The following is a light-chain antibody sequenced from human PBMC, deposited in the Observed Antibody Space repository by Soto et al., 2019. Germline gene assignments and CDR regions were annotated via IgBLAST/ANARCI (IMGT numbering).Light chain of an antibody. J-gene: IGLJ2*01. CDR2: DVR. Sequence: QSVLTQPASVSGSPGQSITISCTGSSSDVGGYNYVSWYQQHPGKAPKVMIYDVRNRPSGVSNRFSGSKSGNTASLTISGLQAEDEADYCCSSYTSSSTLVFGGGTKLTVL. CDR3: SSYTSSSTLV. CDR1: SSDVGGYNY. V-gene: IGLV2-14*03.